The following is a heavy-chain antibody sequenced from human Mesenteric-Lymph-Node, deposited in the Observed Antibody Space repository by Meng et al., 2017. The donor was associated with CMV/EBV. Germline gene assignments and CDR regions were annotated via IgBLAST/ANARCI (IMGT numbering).Heavy chain of an antibody. D-gene: IGHD6-6*01. V-gene: IGHV4-31*03. CDR3: AGGSRAPSYY. CDR2: IYHSGSA. J-gene: IGHJ4*02. Sequence: CTVSGGSITGGGYYWSWIGQYPGKGLEWIGYIYHSGSAYYNPSLRSRITISLDTSRNQFSLNLNSVTAADTAVYYCAGGSRAPSYYWGQGTLVTVSS. CDR1: GGSITGGGYY.